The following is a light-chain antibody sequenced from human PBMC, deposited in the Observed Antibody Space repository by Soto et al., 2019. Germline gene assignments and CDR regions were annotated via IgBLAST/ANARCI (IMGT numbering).Light chain of an antibody. Sequence: EIVLTQSPATLSLSPGERATLSCRASQSVSSYLAWYQQKPGQAPRLLIYDASNRATGIPARFSGSGSGTHLTLTIRSLEPEDFAIYYCQQRSKWPPVTFGGGTKVEIK. J-gene: IGKJ4*01. CDR1: QSVSSY. V-gene: IGKV3-11*01. CDR2: DAS. CDR3: QQRSKWPPVT.